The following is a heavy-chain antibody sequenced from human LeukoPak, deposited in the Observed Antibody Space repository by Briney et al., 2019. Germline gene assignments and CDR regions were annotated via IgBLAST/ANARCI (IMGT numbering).Heavy chain of an antibody. Sequence: PSETLSLTCTVSGGSISSYYWSWIRQPPGKGLEWIGYIYYSGSTNYNPSLKSRVTISVDTSKNQFSLKLSSVTAADTAVYYCARVHRGVAPFYWGQGTLVTVSS. CDR1: GGSISSYY. J-gene: IGHJ4*02. D-gene: IGHD3-3*01. CDR3: ARVHRGVAPFY. V-gene: IGHV4-59*01. CDR2: IYYSGST.